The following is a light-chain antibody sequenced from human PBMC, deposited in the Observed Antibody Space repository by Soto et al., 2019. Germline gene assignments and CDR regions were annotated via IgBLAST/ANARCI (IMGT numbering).Light chain of an antibody. V-gene: IGKV1-5*03. CDR1: QSIRKW. Sequence: DIQLTQSPSTLASFVGDTVTITCRATQSIRKWLAWYQQKPGKAPSLLSFQTTTLQRGVPSRFRAKLSGTDFTLTISGLETDDAETYYCHQYNLYARTFGEGTKVDIK. J-gene: IGKJ1*01. CDR3: HQYNLYART. CDR2: QTT.